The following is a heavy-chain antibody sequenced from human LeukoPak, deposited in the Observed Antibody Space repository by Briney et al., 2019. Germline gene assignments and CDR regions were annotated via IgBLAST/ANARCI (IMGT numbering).Heavy chain of an antibody. J-gene: IGHJ4*01. V-gene: IGHV1-69*05. CDR2: IIPIFGTA. Sequence: SVKVSCKASGGTFSSYAISWVRQAPGQGLEWMGGIIPIFGTANYAQKFQGRVTITTDESTSTAYMELSSLRSEDTAVYYCASHLERHPYYFDYWGQEPWSPSPQ. D-gene: IGHD1-1*01. CDR1: GGTFSSYA. CDR3: ASHLERHPYYFDY.